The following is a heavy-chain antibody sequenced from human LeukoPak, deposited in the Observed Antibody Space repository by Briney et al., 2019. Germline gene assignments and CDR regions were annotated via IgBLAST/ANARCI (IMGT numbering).Heavy chain of an antibody. J-gene: IGHJ4*02. Sequence: NTSETLSLTCTVSGGSISSYYWSWIRQPPGKGLEWIGYMHYSGSTNYNPSLKSRVTISVDTSKNQFSLKLSSVTAADTAVYYCARWILYSSGSYSDYWGQGTLVTVSS. CDR1: GGSISSYY. D-gene: IGHD3-10*01. CDR3: ARWILYSSGSYSDY. V-gene: IGHV4-59*01. CDR2: MHYSGST.